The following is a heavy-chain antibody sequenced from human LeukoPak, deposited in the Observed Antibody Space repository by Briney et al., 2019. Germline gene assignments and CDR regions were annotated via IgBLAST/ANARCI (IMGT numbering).Heavy chain of an antibody. V-gene: IGHV4-34*01. D-gene: IGHD5-24*01. CDR2: INHSGST. Sequence: SETLSLTCTVSGGSISNNYWTWIRQPPGKGLEWIGEINHSGSTNYNPSLKSRVTISVDTSKNQFSLKLSSVTAADTAVYYCARASVEMATIYLDYWGQGTLVTVSS. CDR1: GGSISNNY. CDR3: ARASVEMATIYLDY. J-gene: IGHJ4*02.